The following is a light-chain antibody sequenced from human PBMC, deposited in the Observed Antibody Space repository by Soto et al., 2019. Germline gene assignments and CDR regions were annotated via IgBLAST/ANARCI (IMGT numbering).Light chain of an antibody. Sequence: QSALTQPASVSGSPGQSITISCTGTSSDIGHYNYVSWYQQYPGKAPKLIISDVSNRPSGVSSRFSGSKSGNTASLTISGLQAEDEADYYCSSYTTSTTLVFGTGTKVNVL. V-gene: IGLV2-14*01. CDR2: DVS. CDR3: SSYTTSTTLV. J-gene: IGLJ1*01. CDR1: SSDIGHYNY.